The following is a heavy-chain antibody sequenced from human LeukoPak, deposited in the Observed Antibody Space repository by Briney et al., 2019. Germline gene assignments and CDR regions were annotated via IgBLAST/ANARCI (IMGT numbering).Heavy chain of an antibody. CDR3: ARLEGYDSSGYYYSYFDY. CDR2: IYYSGST. V-gene: IGHV4-59*01. Sequence: PSETLSLTCTVSGGSISSFYWSWIRQPPGKGLEWIGYIYYSGSTNYNPSLKSRVTISVDMSKNQFSLKLSSVTAADTAVYYCARLEGYDSSGYYYSYFDYWGQGTLVTVSS. D-gene: IGHD3-22*01. CDR1: GGSISSFY. J-gene: IGHJ4*02.